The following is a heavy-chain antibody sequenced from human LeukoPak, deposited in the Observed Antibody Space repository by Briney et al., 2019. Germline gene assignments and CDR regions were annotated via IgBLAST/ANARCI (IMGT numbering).Heavy chain of an antibody. D-gene: IGHD3-22*01. Sequence: SETLSLTCAVYGGSFSGYYWSWIRQPPGKGLEWIGEINHSGSTNYNPSLKSRVTISVDTSKNQFSLKLSSVTAADTAVYYCARGYYYDSSGYYYAPRFDYWGQGTLVTVSS. CDR2: INHSGST. CDR1: GGSFSGYY. J-gene: IGHJ4*02. CDR3: ARGYYYDSSGYYYAPRFDY. V-gene: IGHV4-34*01.